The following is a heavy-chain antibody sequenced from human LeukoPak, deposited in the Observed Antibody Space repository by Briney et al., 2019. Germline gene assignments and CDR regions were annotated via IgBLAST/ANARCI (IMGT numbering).Heavy chain of an antibody. CDR1: GASTGSSDHY. V-gene: IGHV4-30-4*01. CDR3: ARDNSLGGTYH. J-gene: IGHJ4*02. CDR2: IFHTGTT. Sequence: SETLSLTCTVSGASTGSSDHYWSWVRQTPGKGLEWLGFIFHTGTTYYNPSLQSRLRISIDTSKNQFSLRLTSATAADTAIYYCARDNSLGGTYHWGPGTPVTVSS. D-gene: IGHD1-26*01.